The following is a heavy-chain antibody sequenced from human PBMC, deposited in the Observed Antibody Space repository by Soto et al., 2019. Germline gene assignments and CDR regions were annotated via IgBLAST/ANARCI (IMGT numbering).Heavy chain of an antibody. Sequence: QVQLQESGPGLVKLSETLSLTCSVSGDSSSTFYWSWIRQSPGKGLEWIGYMNNIGRTNYNPSLMSRVTISLDASKNQFSLNVRSVIAADTAVYYCARSFCRDSIRCNWFDPWGQGTLVTVSS. CDR2: MNNIGRT. CDR1: GDSSSTFY. CDR3: ARSFCRDSIRCNWFDP. V-gene: IGHV4-59*01. J-gene: IGHJ5*02. D-gene: IGHD2-2*02.